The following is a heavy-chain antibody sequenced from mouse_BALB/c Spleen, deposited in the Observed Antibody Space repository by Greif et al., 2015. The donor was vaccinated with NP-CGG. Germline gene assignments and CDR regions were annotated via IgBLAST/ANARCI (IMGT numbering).Heavy chain of an antibody. Sequence: EVQVVESGGGLVRPGGSLKFSCAVSGFTFSSYTMSWVRQTPEKRLEWVATISSGGSYTYYPDSVKGRFTISRDNAKNTQYLPMSSLECGETAKYYCTRDGGDKYQVEYWEQGTLIPVA. CDR2: ISSGGSYT. CDR3: TRDGGDKYQVEY. D-gene: IGHD5-1-1*01. CDR1: GFTFSSYT. V-gene: IGHV5-6-4*01. J-gene: IGHJ3*01.